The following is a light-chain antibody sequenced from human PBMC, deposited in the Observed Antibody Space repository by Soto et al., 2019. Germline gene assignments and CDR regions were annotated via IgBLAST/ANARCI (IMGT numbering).Light chain of an antibody. CDR3: SSFTTSGTYV. Sequence: QSALTKPPSVSGSTGQSVAISCSGTSSDVGSYNRVSWYQQPPGTAPKLMIYDVSNRPSGVPDRFSGSKSGNTASLTISGLQAEDEADYYCSSFTTSGTYVFGTGTELTVL. CDR1: SSDVGSYNR. V-gene: IGLV2-18*02. CDR2: DVS. J-gene: IGLJ1*01.